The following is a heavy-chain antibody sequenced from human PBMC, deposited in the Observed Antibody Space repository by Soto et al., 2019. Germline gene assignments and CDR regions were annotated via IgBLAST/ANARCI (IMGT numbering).Heavy chain of an antibody. Sequence: SETLSLTCTVSGGSLSSGAYYWSWIRQHPGKGLEWIGYIYYSGSTYYNPSLESRVTLSVDTSTKQFSLKVSSVTAADTAVYYCAREYSSGVLVVWGQGTTVTVS. CDR1: GGSLSSGAYY. CDR2: IYYSGST. J-gene: IGHJ6*02. D-gene: IGHD6-19*01. V-gene: IGHV4-31*03. CDR3: AREYSSGVLVV.